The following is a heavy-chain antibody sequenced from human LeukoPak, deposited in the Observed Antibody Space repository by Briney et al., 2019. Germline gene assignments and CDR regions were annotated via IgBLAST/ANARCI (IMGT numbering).Heavy chain of an antibody. CDR1: GFTFSSYW. J-gene: IGHJ4*02. Sequence: GGSLRLSCAASGFTFSSYWMSWVRQAPGKGLEWVANIKQDGSEKYYVDSVKGRFTISRDNAKNSLYLQMNSLRAEDTAVYYCAREKVAARPGLLGFDYWGQGTLVTVSS. D-gene: IGHD6-6*01. CDR3: AREKVAARPGLLGFDY. V-gene: IGHV3-7*01. CDR2: IKQDGSEK.